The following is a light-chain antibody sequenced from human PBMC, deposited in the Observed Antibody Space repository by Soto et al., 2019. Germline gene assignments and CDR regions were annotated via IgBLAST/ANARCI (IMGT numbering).Light chain of an antibody. CDR3: HHFGSLPET. Sequence: EVVLTQSPGTLYLSPGERVTLSCRASQSVASSYLAWCQQKPGRAPRLLFYSASSRATGIPDRFSGSGSGTDFTLTISRLQPEDFAVYYCHHFGSLPETFGQGTNVE. J-gene: IGKJ1*01. CDR1: QSVASSY. V-gene: IGKV3-20*01. CDR2: SAS.